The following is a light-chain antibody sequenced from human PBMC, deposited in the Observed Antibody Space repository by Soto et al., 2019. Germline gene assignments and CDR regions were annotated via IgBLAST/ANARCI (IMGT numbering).Light chain of an antibody. V-gene: IGKV3-20*01. CDR1: QSVSSSY. CDR2: GAS. J-gene: IGKJ4*01. CDR3: QQYGPSPALT. Sequence: EIVLTQSPGTLSLSPGERATLSCRASQSVSSSYLAWYQQKPGQAPRLLIHGASSRATGIPDRFSGSGSGTDFTLTIRRLEPEDFAVSHCQQYGPSPALTFGGGSKVEIK.